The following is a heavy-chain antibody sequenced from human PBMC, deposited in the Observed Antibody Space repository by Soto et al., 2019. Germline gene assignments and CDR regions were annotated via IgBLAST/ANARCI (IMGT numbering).Heavy chain of an antibody. V-gene: IGHV3-15*05. CDR2: IKSITDGGTT. CDR1: GFPFNSAW. CDR3: TKLLRGGYFPHYYYYCMDL. J-gene: IGHJ6*02. D-gene: IGHD2-21*01. Sequence: GGSLRLSCAASGFPFNSAWMNLVRQSPGKGLELVGRIKSITDGGTTDYAAPVKGRFTMSIDDSKNTLYLQMNGLKAEDTAVYYSTKLLRGGYFPHYYYYCMDLWGQGTTVTISS.